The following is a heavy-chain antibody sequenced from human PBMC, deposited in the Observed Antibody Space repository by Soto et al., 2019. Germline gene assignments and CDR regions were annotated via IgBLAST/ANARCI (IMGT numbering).Heavy chain of an antibody. CDR3: VRTWHGFDI. V-gene: IGHV3-74*01. CDR2: INGDGSYT. J-gene: IGHJ3*02. Sequence: EVQLVESGGGLVQPGRSLRLSCAASGFTFSTYWMHWVRQAPEKGLLWVSHINGDGSYTDFADSVKGRFTISRDNAKNPVYLQMQSLRVEDTAVYFCVRTWHGFDIWGPGTMVTVSS. CDR1: GFTFSTYW.